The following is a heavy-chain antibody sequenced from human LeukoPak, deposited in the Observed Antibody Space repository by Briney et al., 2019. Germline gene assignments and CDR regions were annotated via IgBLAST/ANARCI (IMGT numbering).Heavy chain of an antibody. V-gene: IGHV4-59*01. CDR2: IYYSGGT. J-gene: IGHJ4*02. CDR1: GGSFNGYY. Sequence: SETLSLTGAGYGGSFNGYYWSWIRQPPGKGLEWIGNIYYSGGTNYNPSLRSRVAMSVDTSKGQFSLKLSSVTAADTAVYYCARGYSSFDYWGQGTLVTVSS. CDR3: ARGYSSFDY. D-gene: IGHD5-12*01.